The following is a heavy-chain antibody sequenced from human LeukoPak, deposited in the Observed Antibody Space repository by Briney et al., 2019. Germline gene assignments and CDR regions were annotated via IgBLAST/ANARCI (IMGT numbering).Heavy chain of an antibody. Sequence: PGGSLRLSCAASGFSFSRYAMHWVRKAPGKGLEWVAVISSEGSEQLYADSVKGRFTISRDNAKNSLSLQMNSLRDEDTAVYYCARGSSGWASRSDAFDIWGQGTMVTVSS. CDR1: GFSFSRYA. V-gene: IGHV3-33*08. CDR3: ARGSSGWASRSDAFDI. CDR2: ISSEGSEQ. D-gene: IGHD6-19*01. J-gene: IGHJ3*02.